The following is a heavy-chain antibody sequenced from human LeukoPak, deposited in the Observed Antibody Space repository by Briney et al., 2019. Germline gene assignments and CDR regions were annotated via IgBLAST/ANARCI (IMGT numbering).Heavy chain of an antibody. D-gene: IGHD1-26*01. V-gene: IGHV1-8*01. Sequence: ASVKVSCKASGYTFTSYDINWVRQATGQGLEWMGWMNPNSGNTGYAQKFQGRVTITRNTSISTAYMELSSLRSEDTAVYYCARVLGPKWELPSAFDIWGQGTMVTVSS. J-gene: IGHJ3*02. CDR2: MNPNSGNT. CDR1: GYTFTSYD. CDR3: ARVLGPKWELPSAFDI.